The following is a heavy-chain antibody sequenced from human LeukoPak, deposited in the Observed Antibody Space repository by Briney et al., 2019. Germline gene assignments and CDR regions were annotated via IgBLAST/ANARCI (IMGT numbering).Heavy chain of an antibody. V-gene: IGHV3-73*01. CDR3: TRQRPRSVLRFLEWLSFDAFDI. CDR1: GFTFSGSA. J-gene: IGHJ3*02. CDR2: IRSKANSYAT. Sequence: GGSLQLSCAASGFTFSGSAMHWVRQASGKGLEWVGRIRSKANSYATAYAASVKGRFTISRDDSKNTAYLQMNSLKTGDTAVYYCTRQRPRSVLRFLEWLSFDAFDIWGQGTMVTVSS. D-gene: IGHD3-3*01.